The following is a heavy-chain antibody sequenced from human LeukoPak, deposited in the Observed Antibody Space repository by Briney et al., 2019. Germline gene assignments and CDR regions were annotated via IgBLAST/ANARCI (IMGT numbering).Heavy chain of an antibody. V-gene: IGHV7-4-1*02. CDR2: INTNTGNP. CDR1: GYIFSIYA. D-gene: IGHD1-7*01. J-gene: IGHJ1*01. CDR3: ARDYTLTLGTTTYFQH. Sequence: GASVEVSCKASGYIFSIYAMIWVRQAPGQGLELMGWINTNTGNPTYAQGFTGRFVFSLDTSVSTAYLQISSLKTEDTAVYYCARDYTLTLGTTTYFQHWGQGTLVTVSS.